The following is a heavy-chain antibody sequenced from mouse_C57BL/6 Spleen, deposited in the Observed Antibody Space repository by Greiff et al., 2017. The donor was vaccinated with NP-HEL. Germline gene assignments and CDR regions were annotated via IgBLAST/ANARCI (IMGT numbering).Heavy chain of an antibody. V-gene: IGHV1-82*01. CDR2: IYPGDGDT. D-gene: IGHD1-1*01. CDR1: GYAFSSSW. CDR3: ERGDYYGSKSDY. J-gene: IGHJ2*01. Sequence: VKLQESGPELVKPGASVKISCKASGYAFSSSWMNWVKQRPGKGLEWIGRIYPGDGDTNYNGKFKGKATLTADKSSSTAYMQLSSLTSEDSAVYFCERGDYYGSKSDYWGQGTTLTVSS.